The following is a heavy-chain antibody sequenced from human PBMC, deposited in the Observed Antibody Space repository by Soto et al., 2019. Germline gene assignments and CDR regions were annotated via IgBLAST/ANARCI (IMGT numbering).Heavy chain of an antibody. CDR3: SRSDHRFLECVCPDS. V-gene: IGHV4-31*03. CDR2: IYHSGNT. D-gene: IGHD3-3*01. CDR1: GGPLSRGRYY. Sequence: TLCLPCTVSGGPLSRGRYYWNWIRQHQGKGLEWIGYIYHSGNTYYNPSLKTRSSISLDTSKNQFSLKLDSVTDADTAFYYCSRSDHRFLECVCPDSWGQGTLGTVS. J-gene: IGHJ4*02.